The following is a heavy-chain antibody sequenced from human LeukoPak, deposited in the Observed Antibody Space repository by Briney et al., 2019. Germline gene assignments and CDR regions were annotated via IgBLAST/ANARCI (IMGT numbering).Heavy chain of an antibody. Sequence: ASVKVSCKASGGTFSSDAISWVRQAPGQGLEWMGWLNPNSGGTNYAQKLQGRVTMTRDTSISAAYMELNRLRSDDTAVYYCATSGYSDSGYFDCWGQGTLVTVSS. CDR3: ATSGYSDSGYFDC. J-gene: IGHJ4*02. D-gene: IGHD5-12*01. V-gene: IGHV1-2*02. CDR1: GGTFSSDA. CDR2: LNPNSGGT.